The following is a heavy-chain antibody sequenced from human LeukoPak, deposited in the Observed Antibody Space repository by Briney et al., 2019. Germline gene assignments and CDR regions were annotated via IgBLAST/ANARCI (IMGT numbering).Heavy chain of an antibody. J-gene: IGHJ4*02. CDR1: GYTFTSYY. Sequence: ASVKVSCKASGYTFTSYYMHWVRQAPGQGLEWMGRIIPILGIANYAQKFQGRVTITADKSTSTAYMELSSLRSEDTAVYYCARGESSGYIHLDYWGQGTLVTVSS. D-gene: IGHD3-22*01. V-gene: IGHV1-69*04. CDR3: ARGESSGYIHLDY. CDR2: IIPILGIA.